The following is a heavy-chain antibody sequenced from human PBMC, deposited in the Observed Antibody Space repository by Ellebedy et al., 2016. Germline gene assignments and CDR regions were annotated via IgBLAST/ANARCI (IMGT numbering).Heavy chain of an antibody. Sequence: GGSLRLXXAASGFTLSDYSMNWVRQAPGKGLEWVSSITSSGDYIYYADSVKGRFTISRDNAKNSLYLQMNSLRAEDTAVYYCARGVGGTSLNWFDPWGQGTLVIVSS. CDR2: ITSSGDYI. D-gene: IGHD3-16*01. V-gene: IGHV3-21*01. J-gene: IGHJ5*02. CDR3: ARGVGGTSLNWFDP. CDR1: GFTLSDYS.